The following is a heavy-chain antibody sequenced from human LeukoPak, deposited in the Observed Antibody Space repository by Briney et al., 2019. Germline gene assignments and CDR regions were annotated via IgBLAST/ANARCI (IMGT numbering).Heavy chain of an antibody. J-gene: IGHJ4*02. V-gene: IGHV3-15*01. D-gene: IGHD6-13*01. Sequence: PGGSLRLSCAASGFTFSNAWMSWVRQAPGKGPEWVGRIKSKTDGGTTDYAAPVKGRFTISRDGSKNTLYLQMNSLKTEDTAIYYCTTYGSSWYYDYWGQGTLVTVSS. CDR2: IKSKTDGGTT. CDR1: GFTFSNAW. CDR3: TTYGSSWYYDY.